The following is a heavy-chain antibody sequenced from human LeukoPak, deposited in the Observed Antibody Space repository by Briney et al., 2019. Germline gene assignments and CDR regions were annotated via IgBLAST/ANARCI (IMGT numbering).Heavy chain of an antibody. Sequence: SETLSLTCTVSGGSISSSSYYWGWIRQPPWKGLEWIGSIYYSGSTYYNPSLKSRVTISVDTSKNQFSLKLSSVTAADTAVYYCARELNGPVTWGQGTLVTVSS. CDR2: IYYSGST. CDR3: ARELNGPVT. V-gene: IGHV4-39*07. D-gene: IGHD3-10*01. CDR1: GGSISSSSYY. J-gene: IGHJ5*02.